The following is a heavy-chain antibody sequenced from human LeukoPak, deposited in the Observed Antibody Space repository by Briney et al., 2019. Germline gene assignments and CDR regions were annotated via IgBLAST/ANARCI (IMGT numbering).Heavy chain of an antibody. D-gene: IGHD3-22*01. J-gene: IGHJ3*02. CDR2: ISYDGRNK. V-gene: IGHV3-30*04. CDR1: GFTFSSYA. Sequence: GGSLRLSCAASGFTFSSYAMHWVRQAPGKGLEGAAVISYDGRNKSYADSVKGGFTISRDNSKNTLYLQMNSLRAEDTAVYYCARDTTTPLITMIVVVAENDAFDIWGQGTMVTVSS. CDR3: ARDTTTPLITMIVVVAENDAFDI.